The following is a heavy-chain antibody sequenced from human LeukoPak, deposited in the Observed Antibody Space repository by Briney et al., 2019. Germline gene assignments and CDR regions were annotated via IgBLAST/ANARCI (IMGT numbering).Heavy chain of an antibody. CDR2: IYYSGST. D-gene: IGHD3-3*01. Sequence: LSLTCTVSGGSISSGGYYWSWIRQHPGKGLEWIGYIYYSGSTYYNPSLKSRVTISVDTSKNQFSLKLSSVTAADTAVYYCARDRLTIFGVVHAFDIWGQGTMVTVSS. CDR1: GGSISSGGYY. V-gene: IGHV4-31*03. CDR3: ARDRLTIFGVVHAFDI. J-gene: IGHJ3*02.